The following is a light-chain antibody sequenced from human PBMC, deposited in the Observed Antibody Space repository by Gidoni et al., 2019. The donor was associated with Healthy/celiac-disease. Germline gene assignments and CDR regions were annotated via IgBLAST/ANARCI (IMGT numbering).Light chain of an antibody. CDR1: QDISND. CDR3: QQYDNLLLT. V-gene: IGKV1-33*01. CDR2: EAS. Sequence: DIQMTQSPSSLSASVGDRVTSTCQARQDISNDFNWYQQKPGKAPKILSYEASNLETGVPPRFSGSGSGTDFTFAISSLQPEDMATYYCQQYDNLLLTFGGGTKVEIK. J-gene: IGKJ4*01.